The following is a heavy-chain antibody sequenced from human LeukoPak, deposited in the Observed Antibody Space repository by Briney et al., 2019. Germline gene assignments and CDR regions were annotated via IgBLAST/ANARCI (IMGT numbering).Heavy chain of an antibody. J-gene: IGHJ4*02. CDR2: INPSGGST. D-gene: IGHD3-22*01. CDR3: ARGLGYYDSSGYLIDY. V-gene: IGHV1-46*01. Sequence: ASVKVSCKASGYTFASYYMHWVRQAPGQGLEWMGIINPSGGSTSYAQKFQGRVTMTRDTSTSTVYMELSSLRSEDTAVFYCARGLGYYDSSGYLIDYWGQGTLVSVSS. CDR1: GYTFASYY.